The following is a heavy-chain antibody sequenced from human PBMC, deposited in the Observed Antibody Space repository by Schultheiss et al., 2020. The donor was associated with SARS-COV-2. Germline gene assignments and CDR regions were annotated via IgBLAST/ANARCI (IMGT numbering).Heavy chain of an antibody. V-gene: IGHV4-59*01. Sequence: SETLSLTCTVSGGSISSYYWSWIRQPPGKGLEWIGYIYYSGTTNYNPSLKSRVTMSADTSKNQISLKLSSVTAADTAVYYCARDLSRWSGYHTILAWFDSWGQGTQVTVSS. CDR1: GGSISSYY. J-gene: IGHJ5*01. D-gene: IGHD3-3*01. CDR3: ARDLSRWSGYHTILAWFDS. CDR2: IYYSGTT.